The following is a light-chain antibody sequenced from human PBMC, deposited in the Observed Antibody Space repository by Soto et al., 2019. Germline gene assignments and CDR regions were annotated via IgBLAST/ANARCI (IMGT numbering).Light chain of an antibody. CDR3: AAWDDSLNGVV. V-gene: IGLV1-36*01. CDR1: SSNIGNNA. CDR2: YDD. Sequence: QSVLTQPPSVSEAPRQRVTISCSGSSSNIGNNAVNWYQQLPGKAPKLLIYYDDLLPSGVSDRFSGSKSGTSASLAISGLQSEDDADYYWAAWDDSLNGVVFGGGTKLTVL. J-gene: IGLJ2*01.